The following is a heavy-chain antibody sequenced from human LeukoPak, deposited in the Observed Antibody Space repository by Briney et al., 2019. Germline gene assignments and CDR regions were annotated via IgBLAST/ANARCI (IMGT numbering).Heavy chain of an antibody. CDR3: ARAPTMVRGVYTLGYYYYMDV. CDR2: IYHSGIT. J-gene: IGHJ6*03. Sequence: PSETLSLTCAVSGYSISSGYYWGWIRQPPGKGLEWIGSIYHSGITYYNPSLKSRVTISVDTSKNQFSLKLSSVTAADTAVYYCARAPTMVRGVYTLGYYYYMDVWGKGTTVTVSS. CDR1: GYSISSGYY. D-gene: IGHD3-10*01. V-gene: IGHV4-38-2*01.